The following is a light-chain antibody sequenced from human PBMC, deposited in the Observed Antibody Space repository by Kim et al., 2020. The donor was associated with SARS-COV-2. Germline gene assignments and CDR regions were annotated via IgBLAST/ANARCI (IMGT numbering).Light chain of an antibody. Sequence: SYELTQPLSVSVALGQTARITCGGNNSGSKNVHWYQQKPGQAPVLVIYSDSNRPSGIPERFSGSNSGNTATLTISRAQAGDEADYYCQVWDSSTYVFGAGTQVTVL. CDR1: NSGSKN. J-gene: IGLJ1*01. CDR2: SDS. V-gene: IGLV3-9*01. CDR3: QVWDSSTYV.